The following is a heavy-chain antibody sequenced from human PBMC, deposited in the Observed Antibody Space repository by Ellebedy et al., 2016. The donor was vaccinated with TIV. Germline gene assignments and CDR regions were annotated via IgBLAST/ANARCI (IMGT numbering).Heavy chain of an antibody. Sequence: ASVKVSCKAFGYTFTSYYMQWVRQAPGQGLEWMGIINPSGGSTSYAQKFQGRVTMTRDTSTSTVYMELSSLKSEDTAVYYCARDGGYGAKTPYALDIWGQGTMVTVSS. CDR3: ARDGGYGAKTPYALDI. D-gene: IGHD4-17*01. J-gene: IGHJ3*02. CDR1: GYTFTSYY. CDR2: INPSGGST. V-gene: IGHV1-46*01.